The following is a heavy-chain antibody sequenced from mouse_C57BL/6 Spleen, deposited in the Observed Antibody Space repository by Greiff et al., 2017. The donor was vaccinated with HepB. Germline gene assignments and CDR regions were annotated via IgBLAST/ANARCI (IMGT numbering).Heavy chain of an antibody. CDR1: GYTFTSYW. CDR3: ARGKCDYYGSSSFAY. CDR2: INPSNGGT. D-gene: IGHD1-1*01. Sequence: QVQLQQPGTELVKPGASVKLSCKASGYTFTSYWMHWVKQRPGQGLEWIGNINPSNGGTNYNEKFKSKATLTVDKSSSTAYMQLSSLTSEDSAVYYCARGKCDYYGSSSFAYWGQGTLVTVSA. V-gene: IGHV1-53*01. J-gene: IGHJ3*01.